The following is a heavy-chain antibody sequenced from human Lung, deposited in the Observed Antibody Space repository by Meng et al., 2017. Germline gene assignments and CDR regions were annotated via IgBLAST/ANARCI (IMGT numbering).Heavy chain of an antibody. CDR1: GGAVCEYY. V-gene: IGHV4-34*01. CDR2: INHSANT. D-gene: IGHD4-11*01. Sequence: QLRLLEWVAGMLQPSQTLALTCVVSGGAVCEYYWSQIRPPPGKGLELIGEINHSANTNYNPSLESRATISVDTSQNNLSLKLSSVTAADSAVYYCARGPTTMAHDFDYWGQGTLVTVSS. J-gene: IGHJ4*02. CDR3: ARGPTTMAHDFDY.